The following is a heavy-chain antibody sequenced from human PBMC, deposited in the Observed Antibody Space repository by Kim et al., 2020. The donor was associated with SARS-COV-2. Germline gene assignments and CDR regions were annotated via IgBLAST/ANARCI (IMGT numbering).Heavy chain of an antibody. J-gene: IGHJ6*02. CDR3: AKEGYYDSSGDRAYYYYGMDV. Sequence: GGSLRLSCAASGFTFSSYGMHWVRQAPGKGLEWVAVISYDGSNKYYADSVKGRFTISRDNSKNTLYLQMNSLRAEDTAVYYCAKEGYYDSSGDRAYYYYGMDVWGQGTTVTVSS. CDR1: GFTFSSYG. V-gene: IGHV3-30*18. D-gene: IGHD3-22*01. CDR2: ISYDGSNK.